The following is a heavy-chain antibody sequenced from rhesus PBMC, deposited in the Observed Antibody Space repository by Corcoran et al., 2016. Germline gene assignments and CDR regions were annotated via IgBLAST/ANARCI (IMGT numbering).Heavy chain of an antibody. CDR2: TYANSAST. J-gene: IGHJ6*01. CDR1: GGSISAYHY. Sequence: QVQLQQWGEGLVKPSATLSLTCAVYGGSISAYHYRSWIRQPPGKGLEWIGHTYANSASTNYNPSHKNRVTISKDRSKNQFSLKLTSVTAADTAVYYCARGGTGGLDSWGQGVVVTVSS. D-gene: IGHD5-24*01. V-gene: IGHV4-73*01. CDR3: ARGGTGGLDS.